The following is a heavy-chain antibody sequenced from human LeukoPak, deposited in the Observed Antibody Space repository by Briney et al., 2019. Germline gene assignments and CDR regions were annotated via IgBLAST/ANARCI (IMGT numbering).Heavy chain of an antibody. D-gene: IGHD3-22*01. CDR3: ARGLFLSGYLDAFDI. V-gene: IGHV3-53*01. CDR2: IYSDATT. Sequence: GGSLRLSCAVSGFSVSNNYLSWVRQAPGKGLEWVSLIYSDATTYYADSVKGRFIISRDNSKNTLYLQMNSLRVEDTAVYYCARGLFLSGYLDAFDIWGQGTVVTVSS. J-gene: IGHJ3*02. CDR1: GFSVSNNY.